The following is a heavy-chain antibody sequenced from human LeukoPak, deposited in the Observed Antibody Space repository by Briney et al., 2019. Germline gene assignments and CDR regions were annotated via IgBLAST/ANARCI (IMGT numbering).Heavy chain of an antibody. D-gene: IGHD5-24*01. J-gene: IGHJ4*01. V-gene: IGHV3-48*03. CDR2: ISSSGSTI. CDR3: AKLLRDATIYDC. CDR1: GFTFSSYE. Sequence: AGGSLRLSCAASGFTFSSYEMNWVRQAPGKGLEWVSYISSSGSTIYYADSVKGRFTISRDNAKNSLFLQMNSLRAEATAFYYCAKLLRDATIYDCWGHGALVSVSS.